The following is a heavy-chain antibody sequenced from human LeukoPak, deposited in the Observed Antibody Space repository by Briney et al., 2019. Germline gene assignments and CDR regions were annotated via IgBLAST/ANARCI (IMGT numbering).Heavy chain of an antibody. CDR3: ARVSYNYDKFDP. J-gene: IGHJ5*02. CDR1: GYSISSGYY. Sequence: SETLSLTCTVSGYSISSGYYWGWIRQPPGKGLEWIGTIYHSGSTYYNPSLKSRVTISVDTSKNQFSLKLSSVTAADTAVYYCARVSYNYDKFDPWGQGTLVTVSS. D-gene: IGHD3-22*01. CDR2: IYHSGST. V-gene: IGHV4-38-2*02.